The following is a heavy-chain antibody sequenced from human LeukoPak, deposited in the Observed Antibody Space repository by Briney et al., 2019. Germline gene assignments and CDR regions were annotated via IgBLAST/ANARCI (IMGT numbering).Heavy chain of an antibody. J-gene: IGHJ4*02. CDR3: ARTVDYYGSGRRGYFDY. D-gene: IGHD3-10*01. CDR1: GYTFTSYV. CDR2: ISAYNGNT. Sequence: GASVKVSCKASGYTFTSYVISWVRQAPGQGLEWMGWISAYNGNTNYAQKLQGRVTMTTDTSTSTAYMELRSLRSDDTAVYYCARTVDYYGSGRRGYFDYWGQGTLVTVSS. V-gene: IGHV1-18*01.